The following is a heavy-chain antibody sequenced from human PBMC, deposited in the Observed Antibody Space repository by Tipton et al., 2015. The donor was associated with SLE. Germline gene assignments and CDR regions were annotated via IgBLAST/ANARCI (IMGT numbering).Heavy chain of an antibody. D-gene: IGHD6-6*01. CDR3: TRDLRIAARRYNWFDP. V-gene: IGHV3-21*03. CDR1: GFTFSSFT. CDR2: ISSSTYI. Sequence: SLRLSCAASGFTFSSFTMNWVRQAPGKGLEWVSSISSSTYIYYADSVKGRFTIFRDNAKNSLYLQMNSLRAEDTAVYYCTRDLRIAARRYNWFDPWGQGTLVTVSS. J-gene: IGHJ5*02.